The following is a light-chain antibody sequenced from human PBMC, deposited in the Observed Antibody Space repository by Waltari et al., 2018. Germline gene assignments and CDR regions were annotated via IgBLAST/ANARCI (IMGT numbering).Light chain of an antibody. V-gene: IGLV3-21*04. CDR3: QVWDDVTDSGV. Sequence: YVLTQPPSVSVDPGKTATLTCGGDNIGTKSENWYQQKPCQAPVLVMFYDSDRPSEIPERFSGSNSGNTAALTISWVEAGDEADYHCQVWDDVTDSGVFGGGTKLTVL. CDR1: NIGTKS. J-gene: IGLJ3*02. CDR2: YDS.